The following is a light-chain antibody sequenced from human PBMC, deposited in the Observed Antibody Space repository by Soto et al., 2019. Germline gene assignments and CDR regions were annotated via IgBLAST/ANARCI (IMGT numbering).Light chain of an antibody. CDR3: QQYGTTLLT. Sequence: IVLTQSPGTLSLSPGERATLSCGASQSVTNNFLAWYQQKPGHAPRLLIYGASSRSTGVPDRFSGSGSVTDFTLTISRLEPGDFAVYYCQQYGTTLLTFGNGTKVDIK. J-gene: IGKJ3*01. V-gene: IGKV3-20*01. CDR2: GAS. CDR1: QSVTNNF.